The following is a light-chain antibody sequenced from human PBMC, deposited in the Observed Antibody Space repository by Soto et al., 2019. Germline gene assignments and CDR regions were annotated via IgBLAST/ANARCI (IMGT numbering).Light chain of an antibody. V-gene: IGKV3-15*01. J-gene: IGKJ5*01. CDR2: GAS. CDR1: QSVSSY. Sequence: EIVLTQSPATLSLSPVERATLSCRASQSVSSYLAWYQHKPGQAPRLLIYGASTRASGIPARFSGSGSGTEFTLTISSLQSEDFAVYYCQQYNNWPPITFGQGTRLEIK. CDR3: QQYNNWPPIT.